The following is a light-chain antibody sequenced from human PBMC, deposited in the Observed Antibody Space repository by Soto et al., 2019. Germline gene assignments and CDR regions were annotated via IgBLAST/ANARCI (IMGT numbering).Light chain of an antibody. CDR3: QQYNNWPPKYT. CDR2: GAS. J-gene: IGKJ2*01. V-gene: IGKV3-15*01. Sequence: EIVMTQSPATLSVSPGERATLSCRASQSVSSNLAWYQQKPGQAPRLLIYGASTRATGIPARFSGSGSGTEFTLTISSLQSEDFAVYHCQQYNNWPPKYTFGQGTKQEIK. CDR1: QSVSSN.